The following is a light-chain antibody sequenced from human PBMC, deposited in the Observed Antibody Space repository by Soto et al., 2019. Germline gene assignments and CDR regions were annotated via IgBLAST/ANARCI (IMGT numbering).Light chain of an antibody. J-gene: IGLJ1*01. Sequence: QSVLTQPASVSGSPGQSITISCTGTSSDVGGFNYVSWYQQHPGKAPKLMIYEVNNRPSGVSNRFSGSKSGNTASLTISGTQAADDADSYCSSYTSSSTFYVFGSGTKVTV. CDR3: SSYTSSSTFYV. V-gene: IGLV2-14*01. CDR1: SSDVGGFNY. CDR2: EVN.